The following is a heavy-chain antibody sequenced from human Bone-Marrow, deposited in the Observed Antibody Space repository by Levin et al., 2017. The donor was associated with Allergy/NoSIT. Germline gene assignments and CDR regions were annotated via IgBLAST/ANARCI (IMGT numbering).Heavy chain of an antibody. CDR1: GFSFRRDA. V-gene: IGHV3-30*09. D-gene: IGHD2-2*01. Sequence: SCVGSGFSFRRDAMHWVRQAPGKGLEWVAVISYDGRNKYYGDSVKGRFVISRDNSKNTLYLQMNSLRPEDTAVYYCARDDQVLIYGFDIWGPGTKVTGSS. CDR2: ISYDGRNK. CDR3: ARDDQVLIYGFDI. J-gene: IGHJ3*02.